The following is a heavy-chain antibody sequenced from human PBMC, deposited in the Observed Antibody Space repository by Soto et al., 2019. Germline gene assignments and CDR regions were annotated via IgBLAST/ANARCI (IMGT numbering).Heavy chain of an antibody. J-gene: IGHJ4*02. D-gene: IGHD3-22*01. CDR1: GYSFAGYW. CDR2: IDPSDSQT. V-gene: IGHV5-10-1*01. Sequence: GESLKISRKGSGYSFAGYWITWVRQKPGKGLEWMGRIDPSDSQTYYSPSFRGHVTISATKSITTVFLQWSSLRASDTAMYYCARQIYDSDTGPNFQYYFDSWGQGTPVTVSS. CDR3: ARQIYDSDTGPNFQYYFDS.